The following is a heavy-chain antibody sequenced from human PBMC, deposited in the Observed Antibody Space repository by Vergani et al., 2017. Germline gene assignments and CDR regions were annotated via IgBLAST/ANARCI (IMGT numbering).Heavy chain of an antibody. CDR3: AREPGPAVAGTQ. D-gene: IGHD6-19*01. CDR1: GFSFSSYS. CDR2: ISGSSSYV. Sequence: EVQLVESGGGLVKPGGSLRLSCAASGFSFSSYSMNWVRQAPGKGLEWVASISGSSSYVFYRDSVEGRFTITRDNAKKSVYLQMNSLRAEDTAVYYCAREPGPAVAGTQWGQGTLVTVSS. V-gene: IGHV3-21*02. J-gene: IGHJ4*02.